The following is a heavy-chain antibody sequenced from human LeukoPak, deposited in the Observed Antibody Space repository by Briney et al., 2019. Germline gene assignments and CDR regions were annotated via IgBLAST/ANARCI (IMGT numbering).Heavy chain of an antibody. CDR1: GYTLTELS. J-gene: IGHJ6*03. Sequence: GASVKVSCKVSGYTLTELSMFWVRQAPGKGLEWMGSFDPEDGKTVYAQKFQGRVTMTEDTSTDTAYMELSSLRSEDTAVYYCARDSVGPPYYYMDVWGKGTTVTVSS. CDR2: FDPEDGKT. CDR3: ARDSVGPPYYYMDV. V-gene: IGHV1-24*01.